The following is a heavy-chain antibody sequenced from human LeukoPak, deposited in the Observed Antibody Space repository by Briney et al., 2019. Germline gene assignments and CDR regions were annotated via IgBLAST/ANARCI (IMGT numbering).Heavy chain of an antibody. D-gene: IGHD3-10*01. CDR2: IYTSGST. Sequence: SETLSLTCTVSGGSISSVSYYWSWIRQPAGKGLEWIGRIYTSGSTHYNPSLKTPATISVDTSKNQCSLKLSSVTAAETAVYYCARAIDVRSDPILLLWFGETSFDPWGQGTLVTVSS. J-gene: IGHJ5*02. V-gene: IGHV4-61*02. CDR3: ARAIDVRSDPILLLWFGETSFDP. CDR1: GGSISSVSYY.